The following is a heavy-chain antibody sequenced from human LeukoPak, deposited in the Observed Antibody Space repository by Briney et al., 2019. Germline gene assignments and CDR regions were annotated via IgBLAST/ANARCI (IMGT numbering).Heavy chain of an antibody. Sequence: SETLSLTCTVSGGSISSYYWSWIRQPPGKGLEWIGYIYYSGSTNYNPSLKSRVTISVDTSKNQFSLKLSSVTAADTAVYYCARDLELRWFDPWGQGTLVTVSS. CDR1: GGSISSYY. J-gene: IGHJ5*02. D-gene: IGHD1-7*01. CDR2: IYYSGST. CDR3: ARDLELRWFDP. V-gene: IGHV4-59*01.